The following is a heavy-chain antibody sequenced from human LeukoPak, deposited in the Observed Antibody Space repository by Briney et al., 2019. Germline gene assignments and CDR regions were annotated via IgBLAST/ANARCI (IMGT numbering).Heavy chain of an antibody. CDR1: GASISSSHW. V-gene: IGHV4-4*02. D-gene: IGHD6-19*01. CDR2: IYHGGST. CDR3: ARVDSSGWYFDY. Sequence: SETLSLTCAVSGASISSSHWWSWVRQPPRKGLEWIGEIYHGGSTNCNPSLKGRVTISVDRSNNQFSLRLTSVTAADTAVYYCARVDSSGWYFDYWGQGTLVTVSS. J-gene: IGHJ4*02.